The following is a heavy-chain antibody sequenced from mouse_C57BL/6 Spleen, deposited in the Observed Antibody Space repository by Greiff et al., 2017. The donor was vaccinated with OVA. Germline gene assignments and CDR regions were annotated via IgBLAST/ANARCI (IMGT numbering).Heavy chain of an antibody. J-gene: IGHJ1*03. CDR3: ARNPLWYFDV. CDR2: IWSGGST. V-gene: IGHV2-2*01. Sequence: VMLVESGPGLVQPSQSLSITCTVSGFSLTSYGVHWVRQSPGKGLEWLGVIWSGGSTDYNAAFISRLSISKDNSKSQVFFKMNSLQADDTAIYYCARNPLWYFDVWGTGTTVTVSS. CDR1: GFSLTSYG.